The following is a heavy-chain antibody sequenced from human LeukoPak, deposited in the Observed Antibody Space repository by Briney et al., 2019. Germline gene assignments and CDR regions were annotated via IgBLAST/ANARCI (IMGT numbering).Heavy chain of an antibody. D-gene: IGHD3-3*01. CDR3: ARAATDDFWSGYYAFVLFDY. CDR1: GYTFTSYG. J-gene: IGHJ4*02. V-gene: IGHV1-18*01. CDR2: ISAYNGNT. Sequence: ASVKVSCTASGYTFTSYGISWVRQAPGQGLEWMGWISAYNGNTNYAQKLQGRVTMTIDTSTSTAYMELRSLRSDDTAVYYCARAATDDFWSGYYAFVLFDYWGQGTLVTVSS.